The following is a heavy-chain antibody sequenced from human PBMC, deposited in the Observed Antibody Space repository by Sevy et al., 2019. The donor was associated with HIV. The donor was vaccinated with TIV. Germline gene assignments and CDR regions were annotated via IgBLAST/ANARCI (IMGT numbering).Heavy chain of an antibody. D-gene: IGHD2-21*01. Sequence: GESLKISCAASGFTFSSYSMNWVRQAPGKGLEWVSSISSSSSYIYYADSVKGRFTISRDNAKNSLYLQMNSLRAEDTAVYYCARDARNASVWLDLFQHWGQGTLVTVSS. J-gene: IGHJ1*01. CDR2: ISSSSSYI. CDR1: GFTFSSYS. CDR3: ARDARNASVWLDLFQH. V-gene: IGHV3-21*01.